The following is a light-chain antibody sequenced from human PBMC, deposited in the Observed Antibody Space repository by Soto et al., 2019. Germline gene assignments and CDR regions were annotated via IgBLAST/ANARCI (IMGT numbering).Light chain of an antibody. CDR3: QQYNNWPPIT. CDR2: GAS. V-gene: IGKV3-20*01. Sequence: EIVLTQSAGTLSWSPGERATLSCGASQSVSSSYLAWYQQKPGQAPRLLIYGASSRATGIPDRFSGSGSGTEFTLTISSLQSEDFAVYYCQQYNNWPPITFGQGTRLEIK. CDR1: QSVSSSY. J-gene: IGKJ5*01.